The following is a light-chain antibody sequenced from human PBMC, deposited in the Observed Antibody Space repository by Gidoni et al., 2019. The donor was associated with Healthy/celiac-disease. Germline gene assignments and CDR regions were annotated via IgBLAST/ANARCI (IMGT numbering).Light chain of an antibody. J-gene: IGLJ1*01. CDR2: EVS. CDR1: SMDVGGYNY. Sequence: QSALTQPPSASGSPGQSVTISCTGTSMDVGGYNYVSWYQQHPGNAPKLMIYEVSKRPSGVPDRFSGSKSGNTASLTVSGLQAEDEADYYCSSYAGSNNFGVFGTGTKVTVL. V-gene: IGLV2-8*01. CDR3: SSYAGSNNFGV.